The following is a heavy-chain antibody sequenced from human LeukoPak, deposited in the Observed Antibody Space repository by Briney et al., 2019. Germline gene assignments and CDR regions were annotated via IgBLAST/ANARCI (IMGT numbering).Heavy chain of an antibody. CDR3: ARGYCSGGSCYHAFDI. D-gene: IGHD2-15*01. Sequence: PSQTLSLTCAVSGGSISSGGYSWSWIRQPPGKGLEWIGYIYHSGSTYYNPSLKSRVTISVDRSKNQFSLKLSSVTAADTAVYYCARGYCSGGSCYHAFDIWGQGTMVTVSS. CDR2: IYHSGST. J-gene: IGHJ3*02. CDR1: GGSISSGGYS. V-gene: IGHV4-30-2*01.